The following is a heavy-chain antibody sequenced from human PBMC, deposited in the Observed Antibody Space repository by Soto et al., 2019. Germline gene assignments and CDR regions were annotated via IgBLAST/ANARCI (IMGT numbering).Heavy chain of an antibody. D-gene: IGHD3-10*01. CDR3: ARGTFGPDY. CDR1: GLILSDYA. V-gene: IGHV3-23*01. CDR2: ISGSGGSI. J-gene: IGHJ4*02. Sequence: GGSLRLSCEASGLILSDYAMSWVRQAPGKGLEWVSSISGSGGSIYYADSVKGRFTISRDNSKNTLSLQMNSLRADDTAIYYCARGTFGPDYWGQGTLVTVSS.